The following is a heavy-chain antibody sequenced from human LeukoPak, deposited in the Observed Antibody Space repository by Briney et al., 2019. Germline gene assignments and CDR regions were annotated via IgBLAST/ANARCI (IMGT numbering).Heavy chain of an antibody. CDR1: GYTFTGYY. Sequence: ASVKVSCKASGYTFTGYYMHWVRQAPGQGLEWMGWINPNSGGTNYAQKFQGRVTMTRDTSISTAYMELSRLRSDDTAVYYCARDVMVRGVKAYYFDYWGQGTLVTVSS. CDR3: ARDVMVRGVKAYYFDY. CDR2: INPNSGGT. V-gene: IGHV1-2*02. D-gene: IGHD3-10*01. J-gene: IGHJ4*02.